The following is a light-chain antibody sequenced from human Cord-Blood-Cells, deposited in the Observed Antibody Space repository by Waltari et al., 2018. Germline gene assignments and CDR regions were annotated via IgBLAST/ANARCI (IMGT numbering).Light chain of an antibody. CDR3: QQYNNWPPLT. CDR2: GAS. J-gene: IGKJ4*01. Sequence: EIVMTQSSATLSVSPGERATLSCRASQSVSSNLAWYQQKPGQAPRLLIYGASTRATCIPARFSGIGSGTEFTLTISSLQSEDFAFYYCQQYNNWPPLTSGGGTKVDIK. CDR1: QSVSSN. V-gene: IGKV3-15*01.